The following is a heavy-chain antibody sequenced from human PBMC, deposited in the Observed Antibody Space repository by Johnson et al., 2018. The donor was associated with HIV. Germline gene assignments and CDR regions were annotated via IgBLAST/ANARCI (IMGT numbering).Heavy chain of an antibody. D-gene: IGHD1-26*01. CDR3: ARDRVHGGSYYSGAFDI. V-gene: IGHV3-30-3*01. J-gene: IGHJ3*02. CDR2: ISYDGSNK. CDR1: GFTFSSYA. Sequence: QVQLVESGGGVVQPGGSLRLSCAASGFTFSSYAMHWVRQAPGKGLEWVAVISYDGSNKYYADSVKGRFTISRDNSKNTLYLQMNSLRAEDTAVYYCARDRVHGGSYYSGAFDIWGQGTMVTVSS.